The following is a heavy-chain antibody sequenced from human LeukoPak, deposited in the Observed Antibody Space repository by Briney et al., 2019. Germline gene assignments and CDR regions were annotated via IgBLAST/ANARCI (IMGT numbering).Heavy chain of an antibody. Sequence: ASVKVSCKASGYTFTSYDINWVRQATGQGLKWMGYMNPNSGNTGYAQQFQGRVTMTRNTSISTAYMELSSLRSEDTAVYYCARVPRELLGCWGQGTLVTVSS. D-gene: IGHD1-26*01. CDR1: GYTFTSYD. CDR3: ARVPRELLGC. V-gene: IGHV1-8*01. J-gene: IGHJ4*02. CDR2: MNPNSGNT.